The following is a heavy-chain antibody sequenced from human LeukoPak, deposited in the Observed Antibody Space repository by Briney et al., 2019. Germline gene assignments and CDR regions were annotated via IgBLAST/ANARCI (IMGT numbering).Heavy chain of an antibody. CDR2: ISWNSGSI. D-gene: IGHD3-22*01. J-gene: IGHJ3*02. V-gene: IGHV3-9*01. Sequence: PGGSLRLSCAASGFTFSSYWMSWVRQAPGKGLEWVSGISWNSGSIGYADSVKGRFTISRDNAKNSLYLQMNSLRAEDTALYYCAKDTSPPYYYDSSGYDAFDIWGQGTMVTVSS. CDR3: AKDTSPPYYYDSSGYDAFDI. CDR1: GFTFSSYW.